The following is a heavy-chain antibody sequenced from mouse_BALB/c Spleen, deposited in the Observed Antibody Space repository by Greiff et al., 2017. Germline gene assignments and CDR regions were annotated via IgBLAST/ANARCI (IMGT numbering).Heavy chain of an antibody. CDR1: GFTFTSFG. Sequence: EVKLMESGGGLVQPGGSRKLSCAASGFTFTSFGMYWVRQAPEKGLEWVAYISSGSSTIYYADTVKGRFTISRDNPKNTLFLQMTSLRSEDTAMYYCARIYYGNNEGFAYWGQGTLVTVSA. D-gene: IGHD2-1*01. CDR3: ARIYYGNNEGFAY. V-gene: IGHV5-17*02. J-gene: IGHJ3*01. CDR2: ISSGSSTI.